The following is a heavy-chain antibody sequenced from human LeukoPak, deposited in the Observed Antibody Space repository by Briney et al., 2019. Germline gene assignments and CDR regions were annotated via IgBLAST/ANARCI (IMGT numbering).Heavy chain of an antibody. J-gene: IGHJ4*02. Sequence: PSETLSLTCTVSGYSISSGYYWGWIRQPPGTGLEWIGSIYHSGSTYYNPSLKSRVTISVDTSKNQFSLKLSSVTAADTAVYYCARRRRHARGSGYYLDYWGQGTLVTVSS. D-gene: IGHD3-22*01. CDR2: IYHSGST. CDR3: ARRRRHARGSGYYLDY. V-gene: IGHV4-38-2*02. CDR1: GYSISSGYY.